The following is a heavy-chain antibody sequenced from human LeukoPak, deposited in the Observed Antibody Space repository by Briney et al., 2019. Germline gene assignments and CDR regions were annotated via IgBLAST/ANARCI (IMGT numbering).Heavy chain of an antibody. Sequence: PGGSLRLSCAASGFAFGNYAMGWVRQAPGKGLEWVSSIVSSGSYSPSADSVKGRFTISRDNFENTLYLQMNSLRAEDTAVYFCAKISTVTDNFGHWGQGTLVTVSS. J-gene: IGHJ4*02. V-gene: IGHV3-23*01. CDR1: GFAFGNYA. CDR3: AKISTVTDNFGH. D-gene: IGHD4-17*01. CDR2: IVSSGSYS.